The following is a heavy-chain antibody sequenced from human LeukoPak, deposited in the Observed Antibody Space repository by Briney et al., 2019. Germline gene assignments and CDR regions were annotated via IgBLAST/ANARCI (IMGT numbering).Heavy chain of an antibody. Sequence: SETLSLTCTVSGGPISSYYWSWIRQPPGKGLEWIGYIYYSGSTNYNPSLKSRVTISVDTSKNQFSLKLSSVTAADTAVYYCARSRAFNSGAFDPWGQGSLVTVSS. J-gene: IGHJ5*02. CDR1: GGPISSYY. D-gene: IGHD1-26*01. V-gene: IGHV4-59*01. CDR3: ARSRAFNSGAFDP. CDR2: IYYSGST.